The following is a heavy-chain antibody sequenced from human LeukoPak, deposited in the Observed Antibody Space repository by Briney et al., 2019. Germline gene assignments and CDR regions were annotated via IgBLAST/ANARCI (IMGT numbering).Heavy chain of an antibody. J-gene: IGHJ3*02. V-gene: IGHV4-30-2*01. Sequence: PSETLSLTFTVSGGSISSGGYYWSWIRQPPGKGLEWIGYIYHSGSTYYNPSLKSRVTISVDRSKNQFSLKLSSVTAADTAVYYCARAHRSTRAFDIWGQGTMVTVSS. CDR3: ARAHRSTRAFDI. CDR1: GGSISSGGYY. CDR2: IYHSGST. D-gene: IGHD2-2*01.